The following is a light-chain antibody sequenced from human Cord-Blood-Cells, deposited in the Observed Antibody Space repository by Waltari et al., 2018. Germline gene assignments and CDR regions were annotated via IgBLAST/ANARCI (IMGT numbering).Light chain of an antibody. CDR1: SSTSGSNY. CDR2: RNN. Sequence: QSVLTQPPSASGTPGQSVTITCSGSSSTSGSNYVYWYQQLPGTAPKLLIDRNNQRPSGVPDRFSGSKSGTSASLAISGLRSEDEADYYCAAWDDSLSGRVFGGGTKLTVL. V-gene: IGLV1-47*01. CDR3: AAWDDSLSGRV. J-gene: IGLJ3*02.